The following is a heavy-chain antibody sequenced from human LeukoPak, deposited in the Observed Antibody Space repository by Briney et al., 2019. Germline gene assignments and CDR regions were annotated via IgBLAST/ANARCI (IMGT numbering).Heavy chain of an antibody. CDR3: ARHYSEQLLSPNDY. Sequence: ASVKVSCKASGYTFTSYGISWVRQAPGQGLEWMGWISPFNGNSNYAQKFLGRVTMTTDTSTSTACMDLRSLRSDDTAVYYCARHYSEQLLSPNDYWGQGTLVTVSA. V-gene: IGHV1-18*01. CDR1: GYTFTSYG. D-gene: IGHD3-22*01. J-gene: IGHJ4*02. CDR2: ISPFNGNS.